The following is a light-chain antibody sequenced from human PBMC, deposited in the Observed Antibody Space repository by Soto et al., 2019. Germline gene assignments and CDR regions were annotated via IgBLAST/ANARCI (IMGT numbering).Light chain of an antibody. J-gene: IGKJ3*01. Sequence: EIVLTQSPGTLSLSPGERATLSCRASQSVSSSYLAWYQQKPGQAPRLLIYGAYSRATGIQDRFSGSGSGTDFTLTISRLEPEDFAVYYCQQYGSSPFTFGPGTKVDIK. V-gene: IGKV3-20*01. CDR1: QSVSSSY. CDR2: GAY. CDR3: QQYGSSPFT.